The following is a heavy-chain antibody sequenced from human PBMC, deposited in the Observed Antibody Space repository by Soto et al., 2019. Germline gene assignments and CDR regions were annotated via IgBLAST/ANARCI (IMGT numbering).Heavy chain of an antibody. V-gene: IGHV1-46*01. Sequence: QVQLVQSGAEVKKPGASVKVSCKASGYPFTNYYIHWVRQAPGQGPEWMGIINPSSGSTSSAQKSQGRLSLTRDTSASTVFMDLSGLSSEDTAVYYCARDANYALTFHYFGMDVWGQGTTVTVSS. CDR1: GYPFTNYY. CDR2: INPSSGST. D-gene: IGHD1-7*01. J-gene: IGHJ6*02. CDR3: ARDANYALTFHYFGMDV.